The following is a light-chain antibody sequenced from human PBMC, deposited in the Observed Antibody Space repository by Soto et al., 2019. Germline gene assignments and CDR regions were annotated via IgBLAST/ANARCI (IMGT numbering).Light chain of an antibody. CDR3: HHFADPLT. CDR2: DAS. CDR1: QSLNTNF. Sequence: IVLTQSPATLSLSPGERATLSCGASQSLNTNFLAWYQKKPGLAPRLLIFDASFRAPGIPDRFSGSGSGNAFSLNIRRLDSEDSSVYFCHHFADPLTFGVWTELEIK. J-gene: IGKJ4*01. V-gene: IGKV3D-20*01.